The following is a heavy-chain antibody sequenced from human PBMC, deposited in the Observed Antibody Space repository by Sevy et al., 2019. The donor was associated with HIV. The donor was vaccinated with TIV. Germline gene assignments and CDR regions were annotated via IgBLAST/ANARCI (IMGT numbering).Heavy chain of an antibody. V-gene: IGHV4-59*11. CDR1: GGSITSLY. Sequence: SETLSLTCTVSGGSITSLYWNWIRQPPGKGLEWIANIYYNGHINYSPSLKSRVTLSLDTSKNQFSLRLRSVTATDTAMYYCAGENAWGRGYSWGQGTLVTVSS. CDR3: AGENAWGRGYS. D-gene: IGHD1-26*01. J-gene: IGHJ4*02. CDR2: IYYNGHI.